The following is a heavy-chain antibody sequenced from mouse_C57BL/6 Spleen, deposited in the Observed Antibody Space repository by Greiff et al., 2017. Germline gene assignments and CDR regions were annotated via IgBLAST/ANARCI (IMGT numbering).Heavy chain of an antibody. D-gene: IGHD2-12*01. CDR1: GYAFSSSW. CDR3: AREDYTPYYFDY. CDR2: IYPGDGDT. J-gene: IGHJ2*01. Sequence: VQLQQSGPELVKPGASVKISCKASGYAFSSSWMNWVKQRPGKGLEWIGRIYPGDGDTNYNGKFKGKATLTADKSSSTAYMQLSSLTSEDSAVYFCAREDYTPYYFDYWGQGTTLTVSS. V-gene: IGHV1-82*01.